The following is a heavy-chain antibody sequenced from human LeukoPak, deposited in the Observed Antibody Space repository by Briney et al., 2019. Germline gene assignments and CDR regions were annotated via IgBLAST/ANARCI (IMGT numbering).Heavy chain of an antibody. D-gene: IGHD4-17*01. J-gene: IGHJ4*02. V-gene: IGHV4-34*01. CDR3: ARGSSTVTTRSLDY. CDR2: INDSGST. Sequence: SETLSLTCAVYGGSFSGDYWSWIRQPPGKGLEWIGEINDSGSTNYNPSLKSRVTISVDTSKNQFSLKLSSVTAADTAVYYCARGSSTVTTRSLDYWGQGTLVTVSS. CDR1: GGSFSGDY.